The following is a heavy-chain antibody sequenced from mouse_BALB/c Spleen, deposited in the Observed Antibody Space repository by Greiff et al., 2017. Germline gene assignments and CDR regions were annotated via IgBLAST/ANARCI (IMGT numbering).Heavy chain of an antibody. CDR3: ARDAYYYGSREGYAMDY. V-gene: IGHV2-9*02. Sequence: QVELQQSGPGLVAPSQSLSITCTVSGFSLTSYGVHWVRQPPGKGLEWLGVIWAGGSTNYNSALMSRLSISKDNSKSQVFLKMNSLQTDDTAMYYCARDAYYYGSREGYAMDYWGQGTSVTVSS. CDR1: GFSLTSYG. CDR2: IWAGGST. D-gene: IGHD1-1*01. J-gene: IGHJ4*01.